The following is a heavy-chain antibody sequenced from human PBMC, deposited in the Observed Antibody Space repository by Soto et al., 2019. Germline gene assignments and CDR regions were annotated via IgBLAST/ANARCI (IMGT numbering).Heavy chain of an antibody. CDR3: ARRGGRMVRGVMSE. CDR1: GGSFSGYY. Sequence: SETLSLTCAVYGGSFSGYYWSWIRQPPGKGLEWIGEINHSGSTNYNPSLKSRVTISVDTSKNQFSLKLSSVTAADTAVYYCARRGGRMVRGVMSEWGQGTLVTVS. CDR2: INHSGST. V-gene: IGHV4-34*01. J-gene: IGHJ4*02. D-gene: IGHD3-10*01.